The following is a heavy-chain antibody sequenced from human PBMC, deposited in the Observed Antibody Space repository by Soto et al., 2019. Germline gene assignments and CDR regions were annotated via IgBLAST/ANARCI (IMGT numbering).Heavy chain of an antibody. CDR3: VTYENGAGFTS. J-gene: IGHJ5*02. Sequence: ASVKVSCKASGYTFNPYDFNWVRQAPGQGLEWIGFKVLNIANTGNAERFRGRVTMTGDTSISTAYMELRGLRPEDTAVYYCVTYENGAGFTSWGQGTLVTVSS. CDR1: GYTFNPYD. CDR2: KVLNIANT. V-gene: IGHV1-8*01. D-gene: IGHD3-16*01.